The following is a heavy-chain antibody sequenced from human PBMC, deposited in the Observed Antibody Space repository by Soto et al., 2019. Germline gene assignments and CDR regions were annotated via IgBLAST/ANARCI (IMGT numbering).Heavy chain of an antibody. CDR1: GFTFSNYA. Sequence: QVQLVESGGGVVQPGRSLRLSCAASGFTFSNYAMHWVRQAPGKGLEWVAVISYDGSNKYYADSVKGRFTISRDNSKNTLYLQMNSLRAEDTAVYYCARKYHSDSSGYYYAEYFQHWGQGTLVTVSS. CDR3: ARKYHSDSSGYYYAEYFQH. CDR2: ISYDGSNK. V-gene: IGHV3-30-3*01. D-gene: IGHD3-22*01. J-gene: IGHJ1*01.